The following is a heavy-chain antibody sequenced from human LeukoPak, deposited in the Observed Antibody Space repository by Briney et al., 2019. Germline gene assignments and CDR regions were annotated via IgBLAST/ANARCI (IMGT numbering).Heavy chain of an antibody. CDR1: GYTFTSYY. Sequence: ASVKVSCKASGYTFTSYYMHWVRQAPGQGLEWKGIINPSGGSTSYAQKFQGRVTMTRDTSTSTVYMELSSLRSEDTAVYYCVRGYYYDSSGYYYFDYWGQGTLVTVSS. CDR3: VRGYYYDSSGYYYFDY. V-gene: IGHV1-46*03. D-gene: IGHD3-22*01. J-gene: IGHJ4*02. CDR2: INPSGGST.